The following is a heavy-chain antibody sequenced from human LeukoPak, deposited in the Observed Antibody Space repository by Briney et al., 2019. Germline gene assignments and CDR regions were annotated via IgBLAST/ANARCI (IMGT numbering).Heavy chain of an antibody. V-gene: IGHV1-69*05. CDR1: GGTFSSYA. D-gene: IGHD2-15*01. Sequence: SVKVSCKASGGTFSSYAISWVRQAPGQGLEWMGRIIPIFGTANYAQKFQGRVTITTDESTSTAYMELSSLRSEDTAVYYCAREITLGYCSGGSCYATRNKYYYYYMDVWGKGTTVPVSS. CDR3: AREITLGYCSGGSCYATRNKYYYYYMDV. J-gene: IGHJ6*03. CDR2: IIPIFGTA.